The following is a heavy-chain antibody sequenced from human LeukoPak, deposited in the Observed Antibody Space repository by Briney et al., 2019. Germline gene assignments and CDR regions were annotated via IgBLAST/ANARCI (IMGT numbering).Heavy chain of an antibody. D-gene: IGHD6-13*01. CDR2: ISYDGSNK. Sequence: PGGSLRLSCAASGFTFSSYAMHWVRQAPGKGLEWVAVISYDGSNKYYADSVKGRFTISRDNSKNTLYLQMNSLRAEDTAVYYCARGLRYSSSWYEWLDYWGQGTLVTVSS. CDR3: ARGLRYSSSWYEWLDY. J-gene: IGHJ4*02. CDR1: GFTFSSYA. V-gene: IGHV3-30-3*01.